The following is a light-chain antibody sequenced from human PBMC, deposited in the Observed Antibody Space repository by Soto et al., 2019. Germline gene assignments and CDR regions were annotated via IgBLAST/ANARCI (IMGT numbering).Light chain of an antibody. CDR3: SSYTSTYTLA. J-gene: IGLJ2*01. V-gene: IGLV2-14*01. CDR2: EVS. Sequence: QSVLTQPASVSGSPGQSITISCTGTSSDVGGYMYVSWYQQHPGKAPKLIIFEVSNRPSGVSNRFSGSKSGNTASLTISGLQAEDEADYYCSSYTSTYTLAFGGGTQLTVL. CDR1: SSDVGGYMY.